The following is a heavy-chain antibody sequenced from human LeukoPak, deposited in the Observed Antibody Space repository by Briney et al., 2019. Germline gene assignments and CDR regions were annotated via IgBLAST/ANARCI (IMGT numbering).Heavy chain of an antibody. CDR1: GDTLSELT. CDR2: FDPGAGEI. Sequence: ASVEVSCKVSGDTLSELTMHWVRQAPGKGREWMGGFDPGAGEILYAQQFQGRVSMTEDTSTDTAYMELTSLRSEDSGVYFCAAGGIYSLLDYWGQGTLVTVSS. V-gene: IGHV1-24*01. CDR3: AAGGIYSLLDY. J-gene: IGHJ4*02. D-gene: IGHD3-10*01.